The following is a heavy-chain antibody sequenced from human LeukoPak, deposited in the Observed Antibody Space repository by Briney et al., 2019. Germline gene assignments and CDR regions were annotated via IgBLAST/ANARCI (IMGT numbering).Heavy chain of an antibody. D-gene: IGHD6-13*01. Sequence: SETLSLTCTVSGGSMSSYYWSWIRQHPGKGLEWIGYIYYSGSTYYDPSLKSRVTISVDTSKNQFSLKLSSVTAADTAVYYCARDAHSSSWYYYYGMDVWGQGTTVTVSS. CDR2: IYYSGST. J-gene: IGHJ6*02. CDR1: GGSMSSYY. V-gene: IGHV4-59*06. CDR3: ARDAHSSSWYYYYGMDV.